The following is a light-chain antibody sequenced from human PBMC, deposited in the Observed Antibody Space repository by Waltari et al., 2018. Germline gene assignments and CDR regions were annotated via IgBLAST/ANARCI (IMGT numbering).Light chain of an antibody. J-gene: IGLJ2*01. Sequence: SYVLTQPPSVSVAPGQTATITCGGHNIGRKNVHGYQQKPGQAPLLVVYDDSDRPSGIPERISGSNSGNTATLTVTRVEAGDEADYYCQVWDDISVVVFGGGTKLTVL. CDR3: QVWDDISVVV. CDR1: NIGRKN. V-gene: IGLV3-21*02. CDR2: DDS.